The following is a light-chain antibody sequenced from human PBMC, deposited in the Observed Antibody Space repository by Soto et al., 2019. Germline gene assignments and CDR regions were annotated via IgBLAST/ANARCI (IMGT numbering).Light chain of an antibody. CDR2: SAS. Sequence: EIVLTQSPATLSLSPGERATLSCRASQNVRNDLAWYHQKRGQAPRLLIYSASNRATGIPARFSGSGSGTDFTLTISSLEPEDFAAYYCQQRSNWPPTFGGGTKVEIK. V-gene: IGKV3-11*01. CDR3: QQRSNWPPT. J-gene: IGKJ4*01. CDR1: QNVRND.